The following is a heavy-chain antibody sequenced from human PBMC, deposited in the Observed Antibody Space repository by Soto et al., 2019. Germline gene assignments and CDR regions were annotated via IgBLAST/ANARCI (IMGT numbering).Heavy chain of an antibody. V-gene: IGHV2-5*02. D-gene: IGHD3-9*01. Sequence: QITLKESGPTLVKPTQTLTLTCTFSGFSLSTSGVGVGWIRQPPGKALEWLALIYWDDDKRYSPSLKSWLTITKDTSKSQVGLTMTNKDPVDTATYYCAHTRYFYWLLRWRWFDPWGEGTLVTVSS. CDR2: IYWDDDK. J-gene: IGHJ5*02. CDR1: GFSLSTSGVG. CDR3: AHTRYFYWLLRWRWFDP.